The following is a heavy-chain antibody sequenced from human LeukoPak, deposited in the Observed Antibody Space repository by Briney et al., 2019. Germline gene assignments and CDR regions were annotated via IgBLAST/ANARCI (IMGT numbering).Heavy chain of an antibody. CDR2: ISSSSTYT. D-gene: IGHD6-13*01. CDR3: ARTAAGTFFDY. V-gene: IGHV3-11*03. CDR1: GFTFSDYY. Sequence: GGSLRLSCAASGFTFSDYYMTWIRQAPGKGLEWVSYISSSSTYTNYADSVKGRFTISRDNSKNTLYLQMNSLRAEDTAVYYCARTAAGTFFDYWGQGTLVTVSS. J-gene: IGHJ4*02.